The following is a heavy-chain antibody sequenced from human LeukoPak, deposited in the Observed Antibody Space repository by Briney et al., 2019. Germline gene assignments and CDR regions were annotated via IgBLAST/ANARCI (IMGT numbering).Heavy chain of an antibody. Sequence: PGGSLRLSCAASGVTFSNAWMSWVRQAPGKGLEWVGRIKSKTDGGTTDYAAPVKGRFTISRDDSKNTLYLEMYSLKTEDTAMYYCMYFWSGSSLVDYWGQGTLVTVSS. CDR2: IKSKTDGGTT. J-gene: IGHJ4*02. CDR3: MYFWSGSSLVDY. V-gene: IGHV3-15*01. D-gene: IGHD3-3*01. CDR1: GVTFSNAW.